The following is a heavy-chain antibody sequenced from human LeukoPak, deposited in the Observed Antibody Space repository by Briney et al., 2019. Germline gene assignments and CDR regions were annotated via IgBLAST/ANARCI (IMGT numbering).Heavy chain of an antibody. Sequence: GGSLRLSCAASGFTFDDYGMSWVRQAPGKGLEWVANVKKDGSEKYYVDSVKGRFTISRDNAKKSLYLQMNSLRAEDTAVYYCARHLSGVTGHTYGRGIDYWGQGTLVTVSS. CDR2: VKKDGSEK. V-gene: IGHV3-7*01. J-gene: IGHJ4*02. CDR3: ARHLSGVTGHTYGRGIDY. CDR1: GFTFDDYG. D-gene: IGHD5-18*01.